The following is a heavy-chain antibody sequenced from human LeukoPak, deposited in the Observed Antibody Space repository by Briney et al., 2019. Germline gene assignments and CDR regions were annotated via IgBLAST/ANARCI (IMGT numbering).Heavy chain of an antibody. V-gene: IGHV3-49*03. CDR1: GFTFGDYA. CDR3: TREGYSSSWSFFDY. Sequence: GWSLRLSCTASGFTFGDYAMSWFRQAPGKGLEGVGFIRSKAYGGTTEYAASVKGRFTISRDDSKSIAYLQMNSLKTEDTAVYYCTREGYSSSWSFFDYWGQGTLVTVSP. J-gene: IGHJ4*02. D-gene: IGHD6-13*01. CDR2: IRSKAYGGTT.